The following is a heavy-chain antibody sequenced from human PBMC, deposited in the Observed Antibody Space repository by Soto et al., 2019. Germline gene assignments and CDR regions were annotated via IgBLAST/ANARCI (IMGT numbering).Heavy chain of an antibody. CDR3: SKYSGSSTSPAA. CDR2: VAGKNENYVT. Sequence: EVQLVESGGGLVQPGGSLKLSCAASGFSFSGSALHWVRQASGKGLEWVARVAGKNENYVTTYAASVQGRFSLSRDDLKKSAYLLMNSLKTEDTSIYYCSKYSGSSTSPAALGQGTLVTVSS. J-gene: IGHJ5*02. CDR1: GFSFSGSA. V-gene: IGHV3-73*02. D-gene: IGHD1-26*01.